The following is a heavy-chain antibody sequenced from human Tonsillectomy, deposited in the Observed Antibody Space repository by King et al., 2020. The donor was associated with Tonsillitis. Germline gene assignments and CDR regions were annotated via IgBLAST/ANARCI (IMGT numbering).Heavy chain of an antibody. J-gene: IGHJ4*02. CDR1: GFTFSSYG. CDR2: IXYDGSNK. Sequence: QLVEXGGGVVQPGGSLRLSCVASGFTFSSYGMHWVRQAPGKXLEWXAFIXYDGSNKYNADSVXGRFTIXRDNSKNTVYLQMNSRRAEDTAVYYCAKDSGSXWYAXYFXXWGXXXXVTXSS. V-gene: IGHV3-30*02. CDR3: AKDSGSXWYAXYFXX. D-gene: IGHD6-19*01.